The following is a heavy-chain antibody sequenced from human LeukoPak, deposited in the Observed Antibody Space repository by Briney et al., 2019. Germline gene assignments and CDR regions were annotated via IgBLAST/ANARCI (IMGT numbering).Heavy chain of an antibody. CDR2: IYYSGST. CDR1: GGSIISSNW. D-gene: IGHD4-17*01. Sequence: SGTLLQTCAVSGGSIISSNWWSWVRQPPGKGLEWIGYIYYSGSTYYNPSLKSRVTISVDTSKNQFSLKLSSVTAADTAVYYCARSGLHDYGDYGAGYYFGMDVWGHATT. V-gene: IGHV4-4*02. CDR3: ARSGLHDYGDYGAGYYFGMDV. J-gene: IGHJ6*02.